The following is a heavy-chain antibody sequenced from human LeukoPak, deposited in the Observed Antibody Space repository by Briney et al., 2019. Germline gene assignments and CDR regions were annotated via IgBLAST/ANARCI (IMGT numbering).Heavy chain of an antibody. CDR1: GFAFSSYA. Sequence: PGGSLRLSCAASGFAFSSYAMSWVRQAPGKGLEWVSAISGSGGSTYYADSAKGRFTISRDNSKNTLYLQMNSLRAEDTAVYYCATTDPSDSSGYYPFDYWGQGTLVTVSS. V-gene: IGHV3-23*01. CDR2: ISGSGGST. D-gene: IGHD3-22*01. CDR3: ATTDPSDSSGYYPFDY. J-gene: IGHJ4*02.